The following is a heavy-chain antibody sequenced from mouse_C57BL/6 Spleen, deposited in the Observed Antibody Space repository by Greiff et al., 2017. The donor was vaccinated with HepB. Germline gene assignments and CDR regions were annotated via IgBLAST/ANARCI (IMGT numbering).Heavy chain of an antibody. CDR3: AREAQATTAWFAY. J-gene: IGHJ3*01. CDR1: GYAFTNYL. CDR2: INPGSGGT. D-gene: IGHD3-2*02. Sequence: VQLQQSGAELVRPGTSVKVSCKASGYAFTNYLIEWVKQRPGQGLEWIGVINPGSGGTNYNEKFKGKATLTADKSSSTAYMQLSSLTSEDSAVYFCAREAQATTAWFAYWGQGTLVTVSA. V-gene: IGHV1-54*01.